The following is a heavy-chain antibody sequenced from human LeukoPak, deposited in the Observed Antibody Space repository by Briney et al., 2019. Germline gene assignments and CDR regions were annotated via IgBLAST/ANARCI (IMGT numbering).Heavy chain of an antibody. CDR3: ARSTSSDYGDPPNWFDP. J-gene: IGHJ5*02. D-gene: IGHD4-17*01. Sequence: PGGSLRLSCAASGFTVSSNYMSWVRQAPGKGLEWVSVIYSGGSAYYADSVKDRFTISRDNSKNTLYLQMNSLRAEDTAVYYCARSTSSDYGDPPNWFDPWGQGTLVTVSS. V-gene: IGHV3-53*01. CDR1: GFTVSSNY. CDR2: IYSGGSA.